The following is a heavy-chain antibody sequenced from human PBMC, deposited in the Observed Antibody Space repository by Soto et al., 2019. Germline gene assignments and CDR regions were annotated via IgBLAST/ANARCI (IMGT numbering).Heavy chain of an antibody. CDR2: IGPDGSNM. CDR1: GFIFSSHW. V-gene: IGHV3-74*01. CDR3: ARSSTSPSWSAFDI. J-gene: IGHJ3*02. Sequence: VGSLRLSCAASGFIFSSHWIHWVRQAPGKGLVWVSHIGPDGSNMRDADSVQGRFTISRDNARNTLYLQMNSLRDEDTAVYYCARSSTSPSWSAFDIWGQGTMVTVSS. D-gene: IGHD2-2*01.